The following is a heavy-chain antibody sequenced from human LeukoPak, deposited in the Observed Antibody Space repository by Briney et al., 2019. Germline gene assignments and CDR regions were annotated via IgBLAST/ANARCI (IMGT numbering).Heavy chain of an antibody. CDR3: ARVSIRTQNFDY. CDR2: IDNSGYAT. Sequence: SGGSLRLSCEVSGFPFNSYATNWVRQGPGKGLEWVSGIDNSGYATYHADSVKGRFTIFRDNAKDTLYMQMNGLRVEDTAVYYCARVSIRTQNFDYWGQGTRVTVSS. J-gene: IGHJ4*02. CDR1: GFPFNSYA. V-gene: IGHV3-23*05. D-gene: IGHD2-21*01.